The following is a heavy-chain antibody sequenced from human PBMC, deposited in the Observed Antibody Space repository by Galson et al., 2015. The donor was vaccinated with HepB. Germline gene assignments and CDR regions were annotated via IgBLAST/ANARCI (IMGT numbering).Heavy chain of an antibody. V-gene: IGHV3-66*01. CDR2: IYSGGST. CDR1: GFTVSSNY. Sequence: SLRLSCAASGFTVSSNYMSWVRQAPGKGLEWVSVIYSGGSTYYADSVKGGFTISRDNSKNTLYLQMNSLRAEDTAVYYCARALYSSGPEYFQHWGQGTLVTVSS. CDR3: ARALYSSGPEYFQH. D-gene: IGHD6-19*01. J-gene: IGHJ1*01.